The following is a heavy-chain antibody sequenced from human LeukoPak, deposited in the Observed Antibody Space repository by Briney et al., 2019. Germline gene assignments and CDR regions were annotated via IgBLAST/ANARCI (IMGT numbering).Heavy chain of an antibody. CDR2: MSGSGGST. Sequence: GGSLRLSRAASGFTFSSYAMSWVRQAPGTGLEWVSAMSGSGGSTYYADSVQGRRTISRDNSKNTLYLQMNSLRAEDTAVYHCAKDRAEQWPHFTFDYWGQGTLVTVSS. CDR3: AKDRAEQWPHFTFDY. J-gene: IGHJ4*02. D-gene: IGHD6-19*01. CDR1: GFTFSSYA. V-gene: IGHV3-23*01.